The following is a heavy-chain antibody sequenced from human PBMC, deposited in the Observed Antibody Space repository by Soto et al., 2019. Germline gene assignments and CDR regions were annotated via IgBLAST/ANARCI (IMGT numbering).Heavy chain of an antibody. J-gene: IGHJ4*02. V-gene: IGHV3-30*03. D-gene: IGHD4-4*01. CDR3: ASLVMTTVTTDYFDY. Sequence: PSGCMGISCAASGSSVRSYGMHGVRQAPGKGLEWVAVISYDGSNKYYADSVKGRFTISRDNSKNTLYLQMNSLRAEDTAVYYCASLVMTTVTTDYFDYWGQGTLVTVSS. CDR2: ISYDGSNK. CDR1: GSSVRSYG.